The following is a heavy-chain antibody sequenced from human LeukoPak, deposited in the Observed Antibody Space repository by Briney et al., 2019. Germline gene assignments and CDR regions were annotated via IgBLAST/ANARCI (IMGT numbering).Heavy chain of an antibody. CDR2: IYTSGST. Sequence: PSETLSLTCTVSGGSISSHYWSWIRQPAGKGLEWIGRIYTSGSTNYNPSLKSRVTMSVDTSKNQFSLKLSSVTAADTAVYYCARDGSGWPNYYYYYGMDVWGQGTTVTVSS. CDR3: ARDGSGWPNYYYYYGMDV. J-gene: IGHJ6*02. V-gene: IGHV4-4*07. D-gene: IGHD6-19*01. CDR1: GGSISSHY.